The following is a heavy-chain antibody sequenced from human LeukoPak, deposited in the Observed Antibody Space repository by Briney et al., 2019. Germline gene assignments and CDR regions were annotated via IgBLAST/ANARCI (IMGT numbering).Heavy chain of an antibody. D-gene: IGHD3-10*01. CDR2: IIPIIDAT. J-gene: IGHJ4*02. CDR3: ASSLLRMADLLPSHFDY. Sequence: SVKVTCKASGRGFTGLAVTWLRHVPGQGFEWMGRIIPIIDATHYAQKFQDRVTITADESTSTAYMEPHSLRSEDTAVYFCASSLLRMADLLPSHFDYWGQGTLVTVSS. V-gene: IGHV1-69*11. CDR1: GRGFTGLA.